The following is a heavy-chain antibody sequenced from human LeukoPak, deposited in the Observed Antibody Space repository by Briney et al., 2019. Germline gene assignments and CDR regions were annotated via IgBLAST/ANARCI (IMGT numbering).Heavy chain of an antibody. CDR1: GFTFSSYA. Sequence: PGGSLRLSCAASGFTFSSYAMHWVRQAPGKGLEWVAFIRFDGSNKYYADSVKGRFTISRDNAKNSLYLQMNSLRAEDTALYYCARDRPWSFGRWFDPWGQGTLVTVSS. D-gene: IGHD3-10*01. CDR2: IRFDGSNK. CDR3: ARDRPWSFGRWFDP. J-gene: IGHJ5*02. V-gene: IGHV3-30*02.